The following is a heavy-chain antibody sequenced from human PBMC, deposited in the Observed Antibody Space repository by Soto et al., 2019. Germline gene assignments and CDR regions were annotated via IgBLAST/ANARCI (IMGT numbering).Heavy chain of an antibody. CDR3: ARGNWNQYYYYYMDV. Sequence: ASETLSLTCTVSGGSISSYYWSWIREPPGKGLEWIGYIYYSGSTNYNPSIKSRVTISVDTSKNQFSLKLSSVTAADTALYYCARGNWNQYYYYYMDVWGKGTTVTVSS. J-gene: IGHJ6*03. D-gene: IGHD1-1*01. CDR1: GGSISSYY. V-gene: IGHV4-59*01. CDR2: IYYSGST.